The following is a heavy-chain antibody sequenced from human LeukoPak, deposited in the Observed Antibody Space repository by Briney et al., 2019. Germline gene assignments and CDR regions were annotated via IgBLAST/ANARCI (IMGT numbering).Heavy chain of an antibody. CDR1: GYTFTSYG. D-gene: IGHD2-15*01. CDR2: ISAYNGNT. CDR3: ARDDGYCSGGSCPYYYYGMDV. V-gene: IGHV1-18*01. Sequence: GASVKFSCKAFGYTFTSYGISWVRQAPGQGLEWMGWISAYNGNTNYAQKLQGRVTMTTDTSTSTAYMELRSLRSDDTAVYYCARDDGYCSGGSCPYYYYGMDVWGQGTTVTVSS. J-gene: IGHJ6*02.